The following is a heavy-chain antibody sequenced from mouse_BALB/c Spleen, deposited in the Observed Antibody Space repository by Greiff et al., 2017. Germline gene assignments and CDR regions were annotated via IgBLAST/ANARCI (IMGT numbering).Heavy chain of an antibody. CDR2: INPSNGGT. V-gene: IGHV1S81*02. J-gene: IGHJ4*01. CDR1: GYTFTSYY. Sequence: VQRVESGAELVKPGASVKLSCKASGYTFTSYYMYWVKQRPGQGLEWIGEINPSNGGTNFNEKFKSKATLTVDKSSSTAYMQLSSLTSEDSAVYYCTRSGGTMDYWGQGTSVTVSS. CDR3: TRSGGTMDY. D-gene: IGHD1-1*02.